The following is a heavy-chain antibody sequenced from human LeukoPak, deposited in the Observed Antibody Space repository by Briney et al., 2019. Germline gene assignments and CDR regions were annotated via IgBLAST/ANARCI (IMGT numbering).Heavy chain of an antibody. V-gene: IGHV1-69*05. CDR3: ARGVVMATTTGFGS. D-gene: IGHD5-24*01. J-gene: IGHJ4*02. Sequence: SVKVSCKASGGTFSSYAINWVRQAPAQGLEWMGGIIPIFGTANYAQKFQGRVTTTTDESTSTAYMELSSLRSEDTAVHYWARGVVMATTTGFGSWGQGTLVTVSS. CDR2: IIPIFGTA. CDR1: GGTFSSYA.